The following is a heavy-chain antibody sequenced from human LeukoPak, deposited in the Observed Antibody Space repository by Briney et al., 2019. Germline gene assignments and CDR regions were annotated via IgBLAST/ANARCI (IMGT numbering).Heavy chain of an antibody. V-gene: IGHV4-59*08. CDR2: IYYSGST. J-gene: IGHJ4*02. CDR1: GGSISSHY. Sequence: SETLSLTCTVSGGSISSHYWNCIRHSPGKGLEGIGYIYYSGSTNYNPSLKSRVTISVDASRNQFSLKLSSVTVADTAVYYCARQSDVWGSCVNWGQGTLVTVPS. CDR3: ARQSDVWGSCVN. D-gene: IGHD3-16*01.